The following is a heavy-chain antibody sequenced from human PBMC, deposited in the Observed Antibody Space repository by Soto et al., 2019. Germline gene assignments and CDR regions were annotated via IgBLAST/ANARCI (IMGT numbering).Heavy chain of an antibody. D-gene: IGHD2-21*01. CDR3: ARDWGGPTRTRCVAPDY. CDR1: GFTFSNYG. V-gene: IGHV3-33*01. Sequence: HEQLVESGGGVVQPGRSLRLSCVASGFTFSNYGWHWVRQAPGKGLEWVAVIWYDGSNKYYADSVKGRFTISRDNSRDTLYLQMNSLRDEDTAVYYCARDWGGPTRTRCVAPDYWGQGTLVTVSS. J-gene: IGHJ4*02. CDR2: IWYDGSNK.